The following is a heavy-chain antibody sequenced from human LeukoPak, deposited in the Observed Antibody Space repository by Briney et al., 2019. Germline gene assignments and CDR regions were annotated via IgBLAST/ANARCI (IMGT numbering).Heavy chain of an antibody. J-gene: IGHJ4*02. CDR3: ARVSWDGVDY. V-gene: IGHV3-66*01. CDR2: IYSGGST. Sequence: GGSLRLSCAASGLTVSSNYMSWVRQAAGKGREWVSVIYSGGSTYYAASVKGRFTISRDNSKNTLYLQMNSLRAEDTAVYYCARVSWDGVDYWGQGTLVAVSS. CDR1: GLTVSSNY. D-gene: IGHD1-26*01.